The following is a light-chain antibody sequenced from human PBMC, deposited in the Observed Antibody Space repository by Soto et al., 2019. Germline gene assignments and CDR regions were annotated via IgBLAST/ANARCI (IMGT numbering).Light chain of an antibody. CDR3: KQYNSYWT. CDR1: QSISSW. J-gene: IGKJ1*01. V-gene: IGKV1-5*01. CDR2: DAT. Sequence: DIQMTQSPSTLSASAGDRLTITCRARQSISSWLAWYQQKPGKAPKVLIYDATRFESGVHSRFSGSGSGTELPLTIRSLQPDDFATYYCKQYNSYWTFGQGTKVDIK.